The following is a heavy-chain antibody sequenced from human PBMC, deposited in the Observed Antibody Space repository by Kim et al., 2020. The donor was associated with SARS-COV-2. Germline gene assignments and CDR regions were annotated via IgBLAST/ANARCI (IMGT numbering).Heavy chain of an antibody. CDR3: ARSRPKYYYGSAPFDP. J-gene: IGHJ5*02. Sequence: SGTLSLTCTVSGGSISSGSYYWSWIRQPAGKGLEWIGRIYTSGSTNYNPSLKSRVTISVDTSKNQFSLKLSSVTAADTAVYYCARSRPKYYYGSAPFDPWGQGTLVTVSS. V-gene: IGHV4-61*02. D-gene: IGHD3-10*01. CDR1: GGSISSGSYY. CDR2: IYTSGST.